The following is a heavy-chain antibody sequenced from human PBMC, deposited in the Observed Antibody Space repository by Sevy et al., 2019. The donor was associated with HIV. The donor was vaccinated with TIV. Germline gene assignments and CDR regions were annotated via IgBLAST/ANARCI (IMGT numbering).Heavy chain of an antibody. D-gene: IGHD2-2*01. CDR3: VRQLLSFDYYYYMDV. V-gene: IGHV1-8*03. J-gene: IGHJ6*03. CDR1: GYTFTSYD. CDR2: MNPNSGNT. Sequence: ASMKVSCKASGYTFTSYDINWVRQATGQGLEWMGWMNPNSGNTGYAQKFQGRVTITRNTSISTAYMELSSLRSEDTAVYYCVRQLLSFDYYYYMDVWGKGTTVTVSS.